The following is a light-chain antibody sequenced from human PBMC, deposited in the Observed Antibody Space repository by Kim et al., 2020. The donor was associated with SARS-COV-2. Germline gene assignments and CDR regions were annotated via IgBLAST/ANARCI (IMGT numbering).Light chain of an antibody. CDR1: SLRRYY. CDR2: GKN. V-gene: IGLV3-19*01. J-gene: IGLJ7*01. CDR3: NSRDSSGNHAV. Sequence: SYELTQDPAVSVALGQTVRITCQGDSLRRYYASWYQQKPGQAPVLVIYGKNNRPSGIPDRFSGSSSGNTASLTITGAQAEDEADYYCNSRDSSGNHAVFG.